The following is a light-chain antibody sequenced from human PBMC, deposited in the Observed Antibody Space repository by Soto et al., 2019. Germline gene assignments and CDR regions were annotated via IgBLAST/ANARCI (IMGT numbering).Light chain of an antibody. Sequence: DIQMTQSPSSVSASVGDRVTITCRSSQGVSTWLAWYQQKPGKAPNLLIYTASSLQSGVPSRFSGSGSGTEFTLTINSLQSEDFAVYYCQQHKNWPPLTFGGGTKVDI. CDR2: TAS. V-gene: IGKV1-12*01. CDR1: QGVSTW. J-gene: IGKJ4*01. CDR3: QQHKNWPPLT.